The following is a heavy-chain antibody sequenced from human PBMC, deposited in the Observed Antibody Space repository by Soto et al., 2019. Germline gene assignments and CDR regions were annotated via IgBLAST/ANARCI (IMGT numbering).Heavy chain of an antibody. V-gene: IGHV1-69*01. J-gene: IGHJ4*02. CDR2: IIPIFGTA. Sequence: QVQLVQSGAEVKKPGSSVKVSCKASGGTFSSYAISWVRQAPGQGLGWMGGIIPIFGTANYAQKFEGRVTITADESTSTAYRELSSLRSADTAVYYYARIGSVAGISKTGAVWGQGTLVTVSS. CDR3: ARIGSVAGISKTGAV. CDR1: GGTFSSYA. D-gene: IGHD6-19*01.